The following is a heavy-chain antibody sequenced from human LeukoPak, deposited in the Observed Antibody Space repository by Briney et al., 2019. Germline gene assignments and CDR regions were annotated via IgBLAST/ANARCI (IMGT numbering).Heavy chain of an antibody. CDR2: IYYSGST. CDR3: ARRPYSNYIFDY. CDR1: GGSISSYY. Sequence: PSETLSLTCTVSGGSISSYYWSWIRQPPGKGLEWIGYIYYSGSTNYNPSLKSRVTISVDTSKNQFSLKLSSVTAADTAVYYCARRPYSNYIFDYWGQGTLVTVSP. D-gene: IGHD4-11*01. J-gene: IGHJ4*02. V-gene: IGHV4-59*01.